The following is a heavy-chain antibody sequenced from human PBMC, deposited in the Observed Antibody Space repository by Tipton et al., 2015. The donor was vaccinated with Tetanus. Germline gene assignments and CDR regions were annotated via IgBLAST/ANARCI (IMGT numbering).Heavy chain of an antibody. J-gene: IGHJ5*02. CDR1: GFTFSSYA. V-gene: IGHV3-23*01. Sequence: SLRLSCAASGFTFSSYAMSWVRQAPGKGLEWVSGISGSGSHTYYADPVKGRFSISRDNSKNTVYLQMNSLRDEDTAVYYCAKDPASRGWFDPWGQGTPVSVSS. CDR2: ISGSGSHT. CDR3: AKDPASRGWFDP.